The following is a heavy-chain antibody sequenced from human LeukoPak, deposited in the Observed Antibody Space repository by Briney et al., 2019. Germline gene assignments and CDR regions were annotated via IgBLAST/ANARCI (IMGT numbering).Heavy chain of an antibody. CDR3: ARDGVLYSGYDVSRY. CDR1: GYTFTSYY. CDR2: INPSGGST. Sequence: ASVKVSCKASGYTFTSYYMHWVRQAPGQGLEWMGIINPSGGSTSYAQKFQGRVTMTRDMSTSTVYMELSSLRSEDTAVYYRARDGVLYSGYDVSRYWGQGTLVTVSS. J-gene: IGHJ4*02. V-gene: IGHV1-46*01. D-gene: IGHD5-12*01.